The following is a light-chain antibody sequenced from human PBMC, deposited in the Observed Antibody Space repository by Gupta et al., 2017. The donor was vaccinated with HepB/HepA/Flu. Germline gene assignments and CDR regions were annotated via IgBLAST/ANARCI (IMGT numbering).Light chain of an antibody. CDR3: QQYNEWWT. CDR2: SAS. CDR1: QTVKNN. J-gene: IGKJ1*01. Sequence: ETMLTQSPDTLSGPSGESVTLSWRASQTVKNNLAWYQQTPGQAPRLLSYSASTRATGIPPRFRGSGSGTEFTLTISSLQSEDFAMYYCQQYNEWWTFGQGTKVEVK. V-gene: IGKV3-15*01.